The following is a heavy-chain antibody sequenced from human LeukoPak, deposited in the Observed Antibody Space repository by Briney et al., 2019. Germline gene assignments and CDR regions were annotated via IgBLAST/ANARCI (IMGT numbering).Heavy chain of an antibody. D-gene: IGHD3-10*01. CDR2: ISYDGSNK. J-gene: IGHJ4*02. V-gene: IGHV3-30-3*01. CDR1: GFTFSSYA. CDR3: ARFSGS. Sequence: GRSLRLSCAASGFTFSSYAMPWVRQAPGKGLEWVAVISYDGSNKYYADSVKGRFTISRDNSKNTLYLQMNSLRAEDTAVYYCARFSGSWGQGTLVTVSS.